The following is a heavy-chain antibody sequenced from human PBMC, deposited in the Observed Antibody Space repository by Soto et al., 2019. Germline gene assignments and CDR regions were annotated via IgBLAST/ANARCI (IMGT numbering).Heavy chain of an antibody. J-gene: IGHJ4*02. CDR3: AKSRGAGGHCDY. CDR1: GFTFSSYA. V-gene: IGHV3-23*01. D-gene: IGHD2-15*01. CDR2: VSIGGST. Sequence: DVQLLESGGGLVQPEGSLRLSCAASGFTFSSYAMGWVRQGPGKGLEWVAVVSIGGSTHYADSVRGRFTISRDNSKNTLSLQMNSLTAEDPAVYFCAKSRGAGGHCDYWGQGGLVTVSS.